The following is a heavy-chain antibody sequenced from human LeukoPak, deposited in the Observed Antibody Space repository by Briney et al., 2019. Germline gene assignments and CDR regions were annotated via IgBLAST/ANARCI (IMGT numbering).Heavy chain of an antibody. CDR2: IYSGGST. Sequence: GGSLRLSCAASGLTVSSNYMSWVRQAPGKGLEWVSGIYSGGSTYYADSVKGRFTISRDNSQNSLYLQMNSLRVEDTAVYYCARYDLRGAFDIWGQGAMVTISS. J-gene: IGHJ3*02. CDR1: GLTVSSNY. D-gene: IGHD4-17*01. CDR3: ARYDLRGAFDI. V-gene: IGHV3-53*01.